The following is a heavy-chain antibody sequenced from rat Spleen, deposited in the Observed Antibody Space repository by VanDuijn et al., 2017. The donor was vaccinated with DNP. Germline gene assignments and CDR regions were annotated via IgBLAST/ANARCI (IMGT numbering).Heavy chain of an antibody. J-gene: IGHJ3*01. CDR2: ISIRGTRT. V-gene: IGHV5-58*01. CDR1: GFTFSSYW. CDR3: VRQRVMYTTATGFAY. Sequence: EVQLVETGGGLVQPGRSLKLSCVASGFTFSSYWMYWIRQAPGKGLEWVASISIRGTRTSYPDSVKGRFTISRDNSKSSLYLHMSSLRSEDTATYYCVRQRVMYTTATGFAYWGQGTLVSVSS. D-gene: IGHD1-6*01.